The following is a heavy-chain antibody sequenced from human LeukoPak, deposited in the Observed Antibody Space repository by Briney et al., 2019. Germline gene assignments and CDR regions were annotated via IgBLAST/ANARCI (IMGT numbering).Heavy chain of an antibody. CDR1: GGSISSYY. J-gene: IGHJ2*01. V-gene: IGHV4-4*07. CDR2: IYTSGST. CDR3: ARAYSSGWYSGRNWYFDL. D-gene: IGHD6-19*01. Sequence: SETLSLTCTVSGGSISSYYWSWIRQPAGKGLEWIGRIYTSGSTNYNPSLKSRVTMSVDTSKNQFSLKLSSVTAADTAVYYCARAYSSGWYSGRNWYFDLWGRGTLVTVSS.